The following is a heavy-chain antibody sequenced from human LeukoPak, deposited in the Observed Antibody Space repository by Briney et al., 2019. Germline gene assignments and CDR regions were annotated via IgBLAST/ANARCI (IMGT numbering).Heavy chain of an antibody. CDR2: INHSGST. V-gene: IGHV4-34*01. CDR1: GGSFSGYY. Sequence: SETLSLTCAVYGGSFSGYYWSWIRQPPGKGLEWIGEINHSGSTNYNPSLKSRVTISVDTSKNQFPLKLSSVTAADTAVYYCARAAYYYDSSGYRCGAFDIWGQGTMVTVSS. J-gene: IGHJ3*02. D-gene: IGHD3-22*01. CDR3: ARAAYYYDSSGYRCGAFDI.